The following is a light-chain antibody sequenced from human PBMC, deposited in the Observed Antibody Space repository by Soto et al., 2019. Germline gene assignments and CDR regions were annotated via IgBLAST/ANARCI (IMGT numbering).Light chain of an antibody. V-gene: IGKV3-15*01. CDR1: RSVDTD. CDR2: ATS. CDR3: QQYGSSPPT. J-gene: IGKJ1*01. Sequence: EILMTQSPSTLSVYPGDSATLSCRSSRSVDTDLAWYQRKPGQAPRLLVFATSARATGVPDRFRGSRAGTEFTLTITRPEPEDFALYYCQQYGSSPPTFGQGAKADI.